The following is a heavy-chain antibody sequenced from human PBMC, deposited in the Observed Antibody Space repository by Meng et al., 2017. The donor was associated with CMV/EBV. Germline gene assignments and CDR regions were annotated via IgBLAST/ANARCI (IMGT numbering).Heavy chain of an antibody. J-gene: IGHJ4*02. CDR2: ISGIGGST. Sequence: SGFTFSSYAMRCVRQALGKRLEWFSAISGIGGSTYYAASVKGRFTISRDNSKNTLYLQMNSLRAEDTAVYYCAKPGFLEWLLAYYFDYWGQGTLVTVSS. V-gene: IGHV3-23*01. D-gene: IGHD3-3*01. CDR1: GFTFSSYA. CDR3: AKPGFLEWLLAYYFDY.